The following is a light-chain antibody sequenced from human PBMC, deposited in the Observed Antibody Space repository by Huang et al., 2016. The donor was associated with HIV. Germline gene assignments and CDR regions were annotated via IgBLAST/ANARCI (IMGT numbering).Light chain of an antibody. CDR3: MEALQTPYT. V-gene: IGKV2-28*01. CDR1: QVLRHRNGLNY. J-gene: IGKJ2*01. Sequence: DVVMTQSPLSLPVPPGEPASISCRSSQVLRHRNGLNYLDWYLQKPGQSPQRLIHLGSSRASGVPDRFSGGGSGTDFSLNISRVEAEDAGIYYCMEALQTPYTFGQGTKLEIK. CDR2: LGS.